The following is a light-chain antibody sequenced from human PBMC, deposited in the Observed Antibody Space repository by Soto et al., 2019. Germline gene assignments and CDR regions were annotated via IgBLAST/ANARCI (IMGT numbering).Light chain of an antibody. Sequence: SYELTQPPSVSVSPGQTASITCSGHKLGNKYACWYQQKPGQSPVLGIYQDNKRPSGIPERFSASNSGDTATLTISGTQAMDEADYFCQAWDSSTAVFGGGTQLTVL. V-gene: IGLV3-1*01. CDR2: QDN. CDR3: QAWDSSTAV. CDR1: KLGNKY. J-gene: IGLJ2*01.